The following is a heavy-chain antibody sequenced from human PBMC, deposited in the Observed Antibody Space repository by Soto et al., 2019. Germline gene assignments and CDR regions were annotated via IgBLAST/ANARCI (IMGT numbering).Heavy chain of an antibody. V-gene: IGHV4-34*01. CDR3: AGSPYYYYYYYMDV. CDR2: INHSGST. Sequence: QVQLQQWGAGLLKPSETLSLTCAVYGGSFSGYYWSWIRQPPGKGLEWIGEINHSGSTNYNPSLKSRVTISVDTSKNQFSLKLSSVTAADTAVYYCAGSPYYYYYYYMDVWGKGTTVTVSS. J-gene: IGHJ6*03. CDR1: GGSFSGYY.